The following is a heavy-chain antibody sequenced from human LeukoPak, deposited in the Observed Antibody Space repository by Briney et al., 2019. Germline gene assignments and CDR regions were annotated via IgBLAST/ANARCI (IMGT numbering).Heavy chain of an antibody. CDR3: AKDMGGYSYGYDY. J-gene: IGHJ4*02. D-gene: IGHD5-18*01. Sequence: GRSLRLSCAASGFTFDDYAMHWVRQAPGKGLEWVSGISWNSGSIDYADSVKGRFTISRDNAKNSLYLQMNSLRAEDTALYYCAKDMGGYSYGYDYWGQGILVTVSS. CDR2: ISWNSGSI. V-gene: IGHV3-9*01. CDR1: GFTFDDYA.